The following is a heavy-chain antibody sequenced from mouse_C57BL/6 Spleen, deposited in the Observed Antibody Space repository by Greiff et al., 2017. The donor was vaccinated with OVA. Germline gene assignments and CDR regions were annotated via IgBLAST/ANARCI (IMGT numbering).Heavy chain of an antibody. D-gene: IGHD1-1*01. V-gene: IGHV1-19*01. CDR2: INPYNGGT. J-gene: IGHJ4*01. CDR3: ARSDYYGSSLYYYAMDY. CDR1: GYTFTDYY. Sequence: EVQLQESGPVLVKPGASVKMSCKASGYTFTDYYMNWVKQSHGKSLEWIGVINPYNGGTSYNQKFKGKATLTVDKSSSTAYMELNSLTSEDSAVYYCARSDYYGSSLYYYAMDYWGQGTSVTVSS.